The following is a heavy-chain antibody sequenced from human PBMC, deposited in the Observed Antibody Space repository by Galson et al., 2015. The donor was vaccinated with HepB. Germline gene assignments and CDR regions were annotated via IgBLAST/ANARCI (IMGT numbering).Heavy chain of an antibody. Sequence: SLRLSCAASGFTFSSYAMSWVRQAPGKGLEWVSRINSDGSSTSYADSVKGRFTISRDNAKNTLYLQMNSLRAEDTAVYYCARKDSREDWFDPWGQGTLVTASS. J-gene: IGHJ5*02. CDR2: INSDGSST. CDR3: ARKDSREDWFDP. CDR1: GFTFSSYA. D-gene: IGHD3-22*01. V-gene: IGHV3-74*01.